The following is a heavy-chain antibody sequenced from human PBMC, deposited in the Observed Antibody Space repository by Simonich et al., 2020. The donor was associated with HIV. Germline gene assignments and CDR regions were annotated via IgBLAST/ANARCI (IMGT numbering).Heavy chain of an antibody. CDR2: INHSGIP. Sequence: QVQLQQWGAGLLKPSETLSLTCAVYGGSFSGYYWSWIRQPPGKGLEWIGEINHSGIPNSKASRNSRATISVDKSKNQFSLKLSSVTAADTAIYYCARRDRELILYFDYWGQGNLVTVSS. V-gene: IGHV4-34*01. CDR1: GGSFSGYY. J-gene: IGHJ4*02. CDR3: ARRDRELILYFDY. D-gene: IGHD3-3*01.